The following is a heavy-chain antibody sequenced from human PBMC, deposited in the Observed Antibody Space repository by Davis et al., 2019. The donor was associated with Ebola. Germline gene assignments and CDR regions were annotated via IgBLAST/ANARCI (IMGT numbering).Heavy chain of an antibody. D-gene: IGHD5-12*01. Sequence: GGSLRLSCAASGFTFSSYSMNWVRQAPGKGLEWVSYISSSSSTIYYADSVRGRFTISRDNAKNSLYLQMNSLRAEDTAVYYCARDGYSGYGGYWGQGTLVTVSS. CDR3: ARDGYSGYGGY. J-gene: IGHJ4*02. CDR1: GFTFSSYS. V-gene: IGHV3-48*01. CDR2: ISSSSSTI.